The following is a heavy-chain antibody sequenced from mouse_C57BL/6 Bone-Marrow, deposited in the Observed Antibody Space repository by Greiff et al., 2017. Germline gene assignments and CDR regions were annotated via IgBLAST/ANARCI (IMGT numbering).Heavy chain of an antibody. CDR2: ISYDGSN. V-gene: IGHV3-6*01. CDR1: GYSITSGYY. CDR3: ARGTQLSAMDY. J-gene: IGHJ4*01. Sequence: EVKLMESGPGLVKPSPSLSLTCSVTGYSITSGYYWNWIRQFPGNKLEWMGYISYDGSNNYNPSLKNRISITRDTSKNQFFLKLNSLTTEDTATYYCARGTQLSAMDYWGQGTSVTVSS.